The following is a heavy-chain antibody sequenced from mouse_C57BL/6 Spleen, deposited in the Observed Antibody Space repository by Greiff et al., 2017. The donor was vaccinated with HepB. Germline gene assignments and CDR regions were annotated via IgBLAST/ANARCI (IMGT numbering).Heavy chain of an antibody. V-gene: IGHV1-80*01. Sequence: VKLQESGAELVKPGASVKISCKASGYAFSSYWMNWVKQRPGKGLEWIGQIYPGDGDTNYNGKFKGKATLTADKSSSTAYMQLSSLTSEDSAVYFCARQLDYAMDYWGQGTSVTVSS. J-gene: IGHJ4*01. CDR3: ARQLDYAMDY. CDR2: IYPGDGDT. D-gene: IGHD3-1*01. CDR1: GYAFSSYW.